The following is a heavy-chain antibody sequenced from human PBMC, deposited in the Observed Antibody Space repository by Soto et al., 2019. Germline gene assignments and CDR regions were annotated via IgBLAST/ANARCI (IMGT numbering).Heavy chain of an antibody. V-gene: IGHV5-51*01. Sequence: GESLKISCKGSGYSFTSYWIGWVRQMPGKGLEWMGIIYPGDSDTRYSPSFQGQVTISADKSISTAYLQWSSLKASDTAMYYCASLAYNRGSYFRPWPFQHWGQGTLVTVSS. CDR3: ASLAYNRGSYFRPWPFQH. J-gene: IGHJ1*01. CDR1: GYSFTSYW. D-gene: IGHD1-26*01. CDR2: IYPGDSDT.